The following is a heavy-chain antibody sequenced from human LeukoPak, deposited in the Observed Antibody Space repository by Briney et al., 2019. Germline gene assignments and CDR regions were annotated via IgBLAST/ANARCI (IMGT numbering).Heavy chain of an antibody. J-gene: IGHJ4*02. CDR2: INGGGGST. Sequence: GGSLRLSCTASGFTFSSHAMSWVRQAPPKGLEWVSVINGGGGSTFYANSVKGRFTISRDDSKNSLYLQINSLRAEDAAIYYCAKGKYCGVDCYSGFDYWGQGTLVTVSS. CDR1: GFTFSSHA. CDR3: AKGKYCGVDCYSGFDY. D-gene: IGHD2-21*02. V-gene: IGHV3-23*01.